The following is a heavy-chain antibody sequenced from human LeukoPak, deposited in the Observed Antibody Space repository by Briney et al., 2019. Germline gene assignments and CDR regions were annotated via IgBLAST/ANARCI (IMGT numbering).Heavy chain of an antibody. J-gene: IGHJ3*02. CDR2: ISSSSSYI. V-gene: IGHV3-21*01. CDR3: ARDRYYDSSGTPEGAFDI. CDR1: VFTFSSYS. Sequence: GGSLRLSCAASVFTFSSYSMNWVRQAPGKGLEWVSSISSSSSYIYYADSVKGRFTISRDNAKNSLYLQMNSLRAEDTAVYYCARDRYYDSSGTPEGAFDIWGQGTMVTVSS. D-gene: IGHD3-22*01.